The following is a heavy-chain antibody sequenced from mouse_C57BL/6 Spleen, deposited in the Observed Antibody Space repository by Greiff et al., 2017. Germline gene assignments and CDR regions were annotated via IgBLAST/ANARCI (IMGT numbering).Heavy chain of an antibody. CDR3: ASGGTYYAMDY. CDR2: IYPGDGDT. CDR1: GYAFSSSW. Sequence: QVQLQQSGPELVKPGASVKISCKASGYAFSSSWMHWVKQRPGQGLEWIGRIYPGDGDTNYNGKFKGKAILTADKSSSTAYMQLSSLASEDSAVXCCASGGTYYAMDYWGKGTSVTVSS. J-gene: IGHJ4*01. V-gene: IGHV1-82*01. D-gene: IGHD3-3*01.